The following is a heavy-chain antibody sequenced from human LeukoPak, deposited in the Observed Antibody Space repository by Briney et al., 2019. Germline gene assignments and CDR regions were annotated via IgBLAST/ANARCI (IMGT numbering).Heavy chain of an antibody. CDR3: ARQTTEGFDP. V-gene: IGHV4-59*01. CDR2: IYYSGST. Sequence: SETLSLTCTVSGGSISSYHWSWLRQPPGKGLEWIGYIYYSGSTNYNPSLKSRVTISIDTSKNQFSLKLSSVTAADTAVYYCARQTTEGFDPWGQGVLVTVSS. CDR1: GGSISSYH. D-gene: IGHD4-17*01. J-gene: IGHJ5*02.